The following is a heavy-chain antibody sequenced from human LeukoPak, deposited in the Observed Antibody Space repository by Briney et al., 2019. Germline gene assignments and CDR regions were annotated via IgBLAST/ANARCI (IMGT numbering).Heavy chain of an antibody. D-gene: IGHD3-10*01. V-gene: IGHV1-2*02. CDR2: INPNSGGT. J-gene: IGHJ6*03. Sequence: ASVKVSCKASGYTFTGYYMHWVRQAPGQGLEWMGWINPNSGGTNYAQKFQGRVTMTRDTSISTAYMELSRLRSDDTAVYYCARGHLRGYYYYYMDVWGKGTTVTVSS. CDR1: GYTFTGYY. CDR3: ARGHLRGYYYYYMDV.